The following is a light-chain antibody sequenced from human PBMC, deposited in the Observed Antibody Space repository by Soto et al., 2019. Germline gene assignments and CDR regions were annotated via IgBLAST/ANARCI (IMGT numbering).Light chain of an antibody. Sequence: EVVMTQSPATLSVSPGERAILSCRASQSVSSNLAWYQQKPGQAPRLLIYGASTRANGIPARFSGSGSGTEFTLTLSSLQSEDLAVYYCQQYNDWPLTFGQGTKLEIK. CDR1: QSVSSN. V-gene: IGKV3-15*01. J-gene: IGKJ2*01. CDR2: GAS. CDR3: QQYNDWPLT.